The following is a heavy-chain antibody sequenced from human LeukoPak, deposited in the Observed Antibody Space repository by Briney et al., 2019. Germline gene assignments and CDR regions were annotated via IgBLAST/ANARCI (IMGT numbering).Heavy chain of an antibody. Sequence: GGSLRLSCAAPGFTFSSYSMNWVRQAPGKGLEWVSYISSSSSTIYYADSVKGRFTISRDNAKNSLYLQMNSLRAEDTAVYYCARDPYYCSSTSCYEKYYYYYMDVWGKGTTVTVSS. D-gene: IGHD2-2*01. J-gene: IGHJ6*03. CDR3: ARDPYYCSSTSCYEKYYYYYMDV. V-gene: IGHV3-48*01. CDR1: GFTFSSYS. CDR2: ISSSSSTI.